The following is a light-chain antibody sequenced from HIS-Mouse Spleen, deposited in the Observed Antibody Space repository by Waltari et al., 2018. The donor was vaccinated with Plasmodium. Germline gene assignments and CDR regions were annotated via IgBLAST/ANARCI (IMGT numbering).Light chain of an antibody. J-gene: IGKJ2*01. V-gene: IGKV3-20*01. CDR3: QQYGSSPYT. CDR1: QSVSSSY. Sequence: EIVLTQSPGTLSLSPGERATFSCRASQSVSSSYLAWDTQKPGQAPRLLIYGASSRATGIPDRFSGSGSGTDFTLTISRLEPEDFAVYYCQQYGSSPYTFGQGTKLEIK. CDR2: GAS.